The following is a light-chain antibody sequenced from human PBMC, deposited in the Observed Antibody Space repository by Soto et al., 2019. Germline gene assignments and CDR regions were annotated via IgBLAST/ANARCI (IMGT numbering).Light chain of an antibody. Sequence: QSVLTQPPSASGTPGQRVTISCSGSSSNTGSNIVNWYQQVPGTAPKLLIYYNDQRPSGVPDRFSGSKSGTSASLAISGLQSENEADYYCSSWDDSLKGCVFGAGTKLTVL. CDR2: YND. J-gene: IGLJ3*02. CDR1: SSNTGSNI. CDR3: SSWDDSLKGCV. V-gene: IGLV1-44*01.